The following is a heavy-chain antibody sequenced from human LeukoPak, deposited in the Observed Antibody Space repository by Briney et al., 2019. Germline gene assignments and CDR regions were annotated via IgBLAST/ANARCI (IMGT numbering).Heavy chain of an antibody. J-gene: IGHJ6*03. D-gene: IGHD3-3*01. CDR2: INAGNGNT. CDR1: GYTFTSYA. V-gene: IGHV1-3*03. CDR3: ARGWDFWSGYLPVDYYYYMDV. Sequence: ASVKVSCKASGYTFTSYAMHWVRQAPGQRLEWMGWINAGNGNTKYSQEFQGRVTITRDTSASTAYMELSSLRSEDMAVYYCARGWDFWSGYLPVDYYYYMDVWGKGTTVTVSS.